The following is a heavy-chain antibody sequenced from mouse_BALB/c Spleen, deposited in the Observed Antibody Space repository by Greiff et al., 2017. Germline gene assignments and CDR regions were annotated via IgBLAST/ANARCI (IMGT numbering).Heavy chain of an antibody. CDR1: GFNIKDTY. Sequence: EVQRVESGAELVKPGASVKLSCTASGFNIKDTYMHWVKQRPEQGLEWIGRIDPANGNTKYDPKFQGKATITADTSSNTAYLQLSSLTSEDTAVYYCARGLDYGYVDAMDYWGQGTSVTVSS. J-gene: IGHJ4*01. CDR2: IDPANGNT. V-gene: IGHV14-3*02. D-gene: IGHD1-2*01. CDR3: ARGLDYGYVDAMDY.